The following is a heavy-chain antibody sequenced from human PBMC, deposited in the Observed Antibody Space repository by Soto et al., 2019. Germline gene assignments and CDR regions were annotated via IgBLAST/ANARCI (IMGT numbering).Heavy chain of an antibody. J-gene: IGHJ3*02. D-gene: IGHD6-19*01. V-gene: IGHV3-7*01. CDR1: GFTFSDYW. Sequence: EVQLVESGGGLVQPGGSLRLSCAVSGFTFSDYWMSWVRQAPGKGLEWVANIKQDGNEKYYVDSVKGRFTISRDNAKNSLYLQMNSLRAEDTAVYYCVRGLGSSGWQSPWDSFDIRGQGTMVTVSS. CDR2: IKQDGNEK. CDR3: VRGLGSSGWQSPWDSFDI.